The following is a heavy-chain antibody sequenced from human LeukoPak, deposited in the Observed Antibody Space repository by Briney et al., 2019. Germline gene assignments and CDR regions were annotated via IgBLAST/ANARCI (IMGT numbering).Heavy chain of an antibody. D-gene: IGHD6-13*01. CDR3: ARTPSTSETAAGSFDY. V-gene: IGHV1-18*01. J-gene: IGHJ4*02. CDR2: ISAYNGNT. Sequence: GASVKVSCKASGCTFTSYGISWVRQAPGQGLEWMGWISAYNGNTNYAQKLQGRVTMTTDTSTSTAYMELRSLRSDDTAVYYCARTPSTSETAAGSFDYWGQGTLVTVSS. CDR1: GCTFTSYG.